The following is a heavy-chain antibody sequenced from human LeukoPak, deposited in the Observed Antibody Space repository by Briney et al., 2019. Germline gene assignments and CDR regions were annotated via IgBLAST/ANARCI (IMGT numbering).Heavy chain of an antibody. CDR1: GGSISSYY. Sequence: SETLSLTCTVSGGSISSYYWSWIRQPAGKGLEWIRRIYTSGSTNYNPSLKSRVTMSVDTSKNQFSLKLSSVPAADTAVYYCARGYCSGGSCYHFDYWGQGTLVTVSS. J-gene: IGHJ4*02. CDR3: ARGYCSGGSCYHFDY. CDR2: IYTSGST. D-gene: IGHD2-15*01. V-gene: IGHV4-4*07.